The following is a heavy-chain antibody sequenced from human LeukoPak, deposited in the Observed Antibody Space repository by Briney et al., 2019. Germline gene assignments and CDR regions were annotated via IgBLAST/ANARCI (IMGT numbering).Heavy chain of an antibody. V-gene: IGHV5-51*01. CDR2: IYPGDSDT. Sequence: GESLKISCKGSGYSFTSCWIGWVRQMPGKGLEWMGIIYPGDSDTRYSPSFQGQVTISADKSISTAYLQWSSPKASDTAMYYCARQEAYYYDSSGYSAYYGMDVWGQGTTVTVSS. D-gene: IGHD3-22*01. CDR3: ARQEAYYYDSSGYSAYYGMDV. J-gene: IGHJ6*02. CDR1: GYSFTSCW.